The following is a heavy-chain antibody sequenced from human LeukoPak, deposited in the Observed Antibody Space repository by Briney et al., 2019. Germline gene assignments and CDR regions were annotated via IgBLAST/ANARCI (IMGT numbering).Heavy chain of an antibody. Sequence: PSETLSLTCAVYRGSFSDNYWSWIRQPPGKGLEWIGEINHSGFTNYNPSLKSRVTISVDTSKKQFSLNLNSVTAADTAVYYCTREFVQTTRFDYWVQGILVTVSS. CDR1: RGSFSDNY. CDR2: INHSGFT. V-gene: IGHV4-34*01. CDR3: TREFVQTTRFDY. D-gene: IGHD4-17*01. J-gene: IGHJ4*02.